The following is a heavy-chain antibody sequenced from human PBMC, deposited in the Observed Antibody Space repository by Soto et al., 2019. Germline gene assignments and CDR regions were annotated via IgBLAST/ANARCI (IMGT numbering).Heavy chain of an antibody. Sequence: EVQLVESGGGLVKPGGSLRLSCAASGFTFSSYSMNWVRQAPGKGLEWVSSISSSSSYIYYADSVKGRFTISRDNAKNSLYLQMNRLRGEDTAVYYCARASYYYDGSGYHGYWGQGTLVTVSS. J-gene: IGHJ4*02. CDR2: ISSSSSYI. CDR3: ARASYYYDGSGYHGY. CDR1: GFTFSSYS. D-gene: IGHD3-22*01. V-gene: IGHV3-21*01.